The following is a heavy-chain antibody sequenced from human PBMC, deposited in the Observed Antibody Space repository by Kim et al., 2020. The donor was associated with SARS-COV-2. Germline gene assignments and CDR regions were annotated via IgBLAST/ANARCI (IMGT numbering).Heavy chain of an antibody. Sequence: KFQGRVTMTRDTSTSTVYMELSSLRSEDTAVYYCARVPRIVGATTHGMDVWGQGTTVTVSS. D-gene: IGHD1-26*01. J-gene: IGHJ6*02. V-gene: IGHV1-46*01. CDR3: ARVPRIVGATTHGMDV.